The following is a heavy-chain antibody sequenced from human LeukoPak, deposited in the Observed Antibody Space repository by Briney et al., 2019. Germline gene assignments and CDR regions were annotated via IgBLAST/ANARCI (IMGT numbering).Heavy chain of an antibody. D-gene: IGHD3-9*01. Sequence: GGSLRLSCAASGFTFGSYWMSWVRQAPGTGLEWVANIKQDGNEKYYVDSVKGRFTISRDNANNALYLQMNSLRAEDAAVYYCARATHSYYDILTGYYAWGQGTLVTVSS. V-gene: IGHV3-7*04. CDR2: IKQDGNEK. J-gene: IGHJ5*02. CDR3: ARATHSYYDILTGYYA. CDR1: GFTFGSYW.